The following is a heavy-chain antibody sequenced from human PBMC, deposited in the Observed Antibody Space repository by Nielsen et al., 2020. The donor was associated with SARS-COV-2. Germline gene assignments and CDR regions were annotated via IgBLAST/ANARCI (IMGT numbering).Heavy chain of an antibody. Sequence: KVSCKGSGYSFTSYWISWVRQMPGKGLEWMGRIDPSDSYTNYSPSFQGHVTISADKSISTAYLQWSSLKASDTAMYYCARRNDSSGYYQDWFDPWGQGTLVTVSS. D-gene: IGHD3-22*01. CDR2: IDPSDSYT. V-gene: IGHV5-10-1*01. J-gene: IGHJ5*02. CDR1: GYSFTSYW. CDR3: ARRNDSSGYYQDWFDP.